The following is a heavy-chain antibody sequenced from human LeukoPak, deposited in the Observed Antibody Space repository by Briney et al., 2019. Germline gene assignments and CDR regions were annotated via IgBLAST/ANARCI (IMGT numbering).Heavy chain of an antibody. CDR2: IYYSGST. CDR1: GGSIGNYY. V-gene: IGHV4-59*01. Sequence: SETLSLTCTVSGGSIGNYYWSWIRQPPGKGLEWIGYIYYSGSTYYSPSLKSRVTISVDTSKKQFSLKVSSVTAADTAVYYCARTNSESYLDYWGQGTLVTVSS. D-gene: IGHD1-26*01. CDR3: ARTNSESYLDY. J-gene: IGHJ4*02.